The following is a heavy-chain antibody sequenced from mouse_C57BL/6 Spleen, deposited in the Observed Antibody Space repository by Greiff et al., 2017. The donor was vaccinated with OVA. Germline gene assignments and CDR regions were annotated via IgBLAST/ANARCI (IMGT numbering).Heavy chain of an antibody. J-gene: IGHJ4*01. CDR1: GYTFTDYY. CDR3: ARDYGNHYYAMDY. CDR2: IYPGSGNT. D-gene: IGHD2-1*01. Sequence: VQLQQSGAELVRPGASVKLSCKASGYTFTDYYINWVKQRPGQGLEWIARIYPGSGNTYYNEKFKGKATLTAEKSSSTAYMQLSSLTSEDSAVYFCARDYGNHYYAMDYWGQGTSVTVSS. V-gene: IGHV1-76*01.